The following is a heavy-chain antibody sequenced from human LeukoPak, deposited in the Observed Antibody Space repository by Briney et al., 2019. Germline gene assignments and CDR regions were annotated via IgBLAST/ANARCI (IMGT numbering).Heavy chain of an antibody. J-gene: IGHJ6*02. D-gene: IGHD3-22*01. Sequence: GRSLRLSCAASGFTFDDYAMHWVWQAPGKGLELVSGLSWYSGSIGYADSVKGRFTISRDNAKNSLYLQMNSLRAEDTALYYCAKDTSSGYYNYYYGMDVWGQGTTVTVSS. CDR2: LSWYSGSI. V-gene: IGHV3-9*01. CDR1: GFTFDDYA. CDR3: AKDTSSGYYNYYYGMDV.